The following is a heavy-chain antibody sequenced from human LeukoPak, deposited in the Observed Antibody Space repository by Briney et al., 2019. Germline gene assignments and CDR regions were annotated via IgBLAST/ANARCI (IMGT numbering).Heavy chain of an antibody. V-gene: IGHV3-53*01. J-gene: IGHJ4*02. D-gene: IGHD6-19*01. Sequence: SGGSLRLSCAASGLTVGSNYMSWVRQAPGKGLEWVSVIYISGSTNYADSVKGRFTISRDNTKNTVYLQMNSLRVEDTAVYYCARRPSSGWYGNWGQGTLVTVSS. CDR3: ARRPSSGWYGN. CDR2: IYISGST. CDR1: GLTVGSNY.